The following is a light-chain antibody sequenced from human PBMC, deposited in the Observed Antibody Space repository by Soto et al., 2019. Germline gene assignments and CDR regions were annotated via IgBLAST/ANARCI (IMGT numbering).Light chain of an antibody. Sequence: EIVLTQSPGTLSLSPGERATLSYRASQSVGSNYLAWYQQKPGQAPRLLIYDASVRASDIPDRFSGGGSGTDFTLTISRLEHEDFAVYYCQVYDRSPLFGGGTKVAI. CDR2: DAS. J-gene: IGKJ4*01. V-gene: IGKV3-20*01. CDR1: QSVGSNY. CDR3: QVYDRSPL.